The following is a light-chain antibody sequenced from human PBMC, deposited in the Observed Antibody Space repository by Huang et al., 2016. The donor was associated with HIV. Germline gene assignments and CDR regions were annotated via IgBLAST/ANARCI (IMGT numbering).Light chain of an antibody. Sequence: MTQSPPSLSASIGDRVTLTCRASRDISTFLAWYQQKPGKPPRLLIYAASILHSGVPSRFSGGVSGTNFTLTVSILQPEDVANYYCQKYDSAPRTFGQGTKLEL. V-gene: IGKV1-27*01. CDR1: RDISTF. CDR2: AAS. CDR3: QKYDSAPRT. J-gene: IGKJ1*01.